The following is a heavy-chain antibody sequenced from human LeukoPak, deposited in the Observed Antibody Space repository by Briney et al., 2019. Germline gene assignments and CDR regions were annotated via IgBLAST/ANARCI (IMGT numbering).Heavy chain of an antibody. CDR3: ASALGSSGWSFDY. CDR2: IIPIFGTA. D-gene: IGHD6-19*01. Sequence: SVKVSCKASGGTFSSYAISWVRQAPGQGLEWMGGIIPIFGTANYAQKFQGRVTMTTDTSTSTAYMELRSLRSDDTAVYYCASALGSSGWSFDYWGQGTLVTVSS. J-gene: IGHJ4*02. V-gene: IGHV1-69*05. CDR1: GGTFSSYA.